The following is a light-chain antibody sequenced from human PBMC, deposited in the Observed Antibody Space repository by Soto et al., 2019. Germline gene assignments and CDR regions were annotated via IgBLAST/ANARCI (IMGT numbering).Light chain of an antibody. Sequence: DIQLTQSPSFLSASVGDRVTITCRASQDISRYLAWYQQKAGKAPKLLIYAASTLQKGVPSRVSGSGSGTEFTLTISSLQPDDFATYYCQQLNTYPLFTFGHGTKLEI. CDR2: AAS. J-gene: IGKJ2*01. V-gene: IGKV1-9*01. CDR1: QDISRY. CDR3: QQLNTYPLFT.